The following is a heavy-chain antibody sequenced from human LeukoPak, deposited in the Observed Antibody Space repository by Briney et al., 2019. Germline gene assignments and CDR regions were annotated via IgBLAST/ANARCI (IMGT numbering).Heavy chain of an antibody. CDR1: GYTFTSYG. CDR3: ARDSAPLVVVPAAMGGYYYYGMDV. CDR2: ISAYNGNT. V-gene: IGHV1-18*01. J-gene: IGHJ6*02. Sequence: ASVKVSCTASGYTFTSYGISWVRQAPGQGLEWMGWISAYNGNTNYAQKLQGRVTMTTDTSTSTAYMELRSLRSDDTAVYYCARDSAPLVVVPAAMGGYYYYGMDVWGQGTTVTVSS. D-gene: IGHD2-2*01.